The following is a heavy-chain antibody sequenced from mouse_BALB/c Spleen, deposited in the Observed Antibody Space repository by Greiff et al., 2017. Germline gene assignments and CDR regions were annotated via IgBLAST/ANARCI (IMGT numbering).Heavy chain of an antibody. J-gene: IGHJ4*01. Sequence: VQLKESGPELVKPGASVKMSCKASGYTFTSYVMHWVKQKPGQGLEWIGYINPYNDGTKYNEKFKGKATLTSDKSSSTAYMELSSLTSEDSAVYYCARRDWEYAMDYWGQGTSVTVSS. D-gene: IGHD4-1*01. CDR1: GYTFTSYV. V-gene: IGHV1-14*01. CDR3: ARRDWEYAMDY. CDR2: INPYNDGT.